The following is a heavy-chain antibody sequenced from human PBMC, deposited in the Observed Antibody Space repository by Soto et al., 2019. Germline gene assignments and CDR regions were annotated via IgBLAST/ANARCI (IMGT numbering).Heavy chain of an antibody. Sequence: GGSLRLSCAASGFTFSSYWMHWVRQAPGKGLVWVSRINSDGSSTSYADSVKGRFTISRDNAKNTLYLQMNSLRAEDTAVYYCARGWSYDFWSGQDFLDVWGQGTTVTVSS. CDR1: GFTFSSYW. CDR3: ARGWSYDFWSGQDFLDV. CDR2: INSDGSST. D-gene: IGHD3-3*01. V-gene: IGHV3-74*01. J-gene: IGHJ6*02.